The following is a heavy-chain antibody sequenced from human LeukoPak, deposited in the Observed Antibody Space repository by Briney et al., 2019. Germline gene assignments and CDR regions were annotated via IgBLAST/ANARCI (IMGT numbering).Heavy chain of an antibody. Sequence: GGSLRLSCAASGFTFDDYAMHWVRQAPGKGLEWVSGISWNSGSIGYADSVKGRFNLSRDHAKNSLYLQMNSLRAEDTVLYHCARGRGGMSDYYPFYFDYWGQGTLVTVSS. CDR3: ARGRGGMSDYYPFYFDY. V-gene: IGHV3-9*01. CDR2: ISWNSGSI. D-gene: IGHD3-3*01. J-gene: IGHJ4*02. CDR1: GFTFDDYA.